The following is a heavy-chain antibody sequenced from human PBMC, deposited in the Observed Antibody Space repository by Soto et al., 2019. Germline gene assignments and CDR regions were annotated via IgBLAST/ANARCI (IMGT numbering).Heavy chain of an antibody. CDR1: GGSISIYY. CDR3: ARVWGSSWNPLSYMDV. V-gene: IGHV4-59*01. Sequence: PSETLSLTCTVSGGSISIYYWSWIRQPPGKGLEWIGYIYYSGSTNYNPSLKSRVTISVDTSKNQFSLKLSSVTAADTAVYYCARVWGSSWNPLSYMDVWGKGTTVTVSS. J-gene: IGHJ6*03. D-gene: IGHD6-13*01. CDR2: IYYSGST.